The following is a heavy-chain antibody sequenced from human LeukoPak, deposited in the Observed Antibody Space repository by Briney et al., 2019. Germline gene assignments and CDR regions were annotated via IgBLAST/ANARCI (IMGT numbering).Heavy chain of an antibody. D-gene: IGHD6-6*01. CDR1: GYTFTSYG. CDR3: AREIAARRYYYHMDV. CDR2: ISAYNGNT. J-gene: IGHJ6*03. Sequence: ASVKVSCKAPGYTFTSYGISWVRQAPGQGLEWMGWISAYNGNTNYAQKLQGRVTMTTDTSTSTAYMELRSLRSDDTAVYYCAREIAARRYYYHMDVWGKGTTVTVSS. V-gene: IGHV1-18*01.